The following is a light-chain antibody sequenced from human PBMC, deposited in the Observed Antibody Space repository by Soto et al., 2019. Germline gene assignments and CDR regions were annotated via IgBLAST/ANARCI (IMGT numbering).Light chain of an antibody. Sequence: EVVLTQSPVTLSLSPGERATLSCMASQSFRGLLAWYQQKPGQAPRLLIYGASSRATGIPDRFSGSGSGTDFTLTISRLETEDFAVFYCQQYGTSEIIFGQGTRLEIK. CDR1: QSFRGL. V-gene: IGKV3-20*01. J-gene: IGKJ5*01. CDR2: GAS. CDR3: QQYGTSEII.